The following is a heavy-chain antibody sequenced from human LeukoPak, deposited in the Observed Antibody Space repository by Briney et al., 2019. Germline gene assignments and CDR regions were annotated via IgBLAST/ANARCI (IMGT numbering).Heavy chain of an antibody. J-gene: IGHJ4*02. CDR2: IYYSGST. D-gene: IGHD3-22*01. CDR3: ARLSLPNYYDSGYYFDY. Sequence: SETLSLTCTVSGGSISSSSYYWGWIRQPPGKGLEWIGSIYYSGSTYYNPSLKSRVTISVDTSKNQFSLKLSSVTAAATAVYYCARLSLPNYYDSGYYFDYWGQGTLVTVSS. CDR1: GGSISSSSYY. V-gene: IGHV4-39*01.